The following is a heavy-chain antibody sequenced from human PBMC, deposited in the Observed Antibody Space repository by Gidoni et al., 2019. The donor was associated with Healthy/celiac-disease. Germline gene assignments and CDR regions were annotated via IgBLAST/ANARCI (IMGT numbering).Heavy chain of an antibody. CDR1: GSTFTSYD. D-gene: IGHD6-13*01. Sequence: QVPLVQSGSELTKPGASVTVSCKASGSTFTSYDMNWVRQAPGQGLEWLGWINPNTGNPTYAQGFTGRFVFSLDTSVSTAYLQISSLKAEDTAVYYCARSLQRGIADLWGQGTLVTVSS. CDR2: INPNTGNP. V-gene: IGHV7-4-1*02. J-gene: IGHJ4*02. CDR3: ARSLQRGIADL.